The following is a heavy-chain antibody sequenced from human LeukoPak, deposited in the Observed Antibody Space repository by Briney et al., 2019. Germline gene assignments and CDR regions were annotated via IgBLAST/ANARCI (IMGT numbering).Heavy chain of an antibody. V-gene: IGHV4-39*01. Sequence: SETLSLTCTVSGGSVSSSSYYWGWVRQPPGKGLEWIGSIYYSGSTYYNPSLKSRVTISVDTSKNQFSLKLSSVTAADTAVYYCASPLYNGYHPWGYWGQGTLVTVSS. CDR3: ASPLYNGYHPWGY. J-gene: IGHJ4*02. CDR1: GGSVSSSSYY. D-gene: IGHD1-14*01. CDR2: IYYSGST.